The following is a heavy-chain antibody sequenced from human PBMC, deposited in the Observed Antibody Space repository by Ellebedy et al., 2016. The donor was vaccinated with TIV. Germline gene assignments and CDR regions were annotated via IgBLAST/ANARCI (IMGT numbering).Heavy chain of an antibody. CDR3: ARGEYGPPPKGADNYYYYYGMDV. V-gene: IGHV1-69*13. CDR1: GGTFSSYA. D-gene: IGHD2/OR15-2a*01. J-gene: IGHJ6*02. CDR2: IIPIFGTA. Sequence: ASVKVSCKASGGTFSSYAISWVRQAPGQGLEWMGGIIPIFGTANYAQKFQGRVTITADESTSTAYMELSSLRSEDTAVYYCARGEYGPPPKGADNYYYYYGMDVWGQGTTVTVSS.